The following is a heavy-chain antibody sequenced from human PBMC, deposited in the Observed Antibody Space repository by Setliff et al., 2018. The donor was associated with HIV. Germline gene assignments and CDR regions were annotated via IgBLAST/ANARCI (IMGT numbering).Heavy chain of an antibody. CDR2: IYYSGST. CDR1: GGSISTSNW. D-gene: IGHD6-13*01. Sequence: SETLSLTCTVSGGSISTSNWWGWIRQTPGKGLAWIGYIYYSGSTNYNPSLKSRVTMSLDTSKNQFPLKLNSVTALDTAVYYCARKGSSSRSQEYYYDFWGQGTLVTVSS. V-gene: IGHV4-28*06. CDR3: ARKGSSSRSQEYYYDF. J-gene: IGHJ4*02.